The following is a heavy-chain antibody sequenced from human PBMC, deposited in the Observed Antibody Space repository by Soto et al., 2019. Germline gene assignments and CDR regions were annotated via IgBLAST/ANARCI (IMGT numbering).Heavy chain of an antibody. D-gene: IGHD3-10*01. CDR2: ISGSGGST. J-gene: IGHJ6*03. CDR3: AKKGGSYYNYYYYYMDV. V-gene: IGHV3-23*01. CDR1: GFTFSNYA. Sequence: GGSLRLSCAASGFTFSNYAMSWVRQAPGKGLEWVSAISGSGGSTYYADSVKGRFTISRDNSKNTLYLQMNSLRAEDTAVYYCAKKGGSYYNYYYYYMDVWGKGTTVTVSS.